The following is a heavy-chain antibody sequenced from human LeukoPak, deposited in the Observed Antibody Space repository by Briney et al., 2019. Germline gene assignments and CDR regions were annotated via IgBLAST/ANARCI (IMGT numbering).Heavy chain of an antibody. CDR1: GYTLSELS. J-gene: IGHJ4*02. CDR2: FDPEDGET. V-gene: IGHV1-24*01. D-gene: IGHD3-22*01. Sequence: RASVKVSCKVSGYTLSELSMNWVRQAPGKGLEWMGGFDPEDGETIYAQKFQGRVTMTEDTSTDTAYMELSSLRPEDTAVYYCATVQTVVSSGYYNDYWGQGTLVTVSS. CDR3: ATVQTVVSSGYYNDY.